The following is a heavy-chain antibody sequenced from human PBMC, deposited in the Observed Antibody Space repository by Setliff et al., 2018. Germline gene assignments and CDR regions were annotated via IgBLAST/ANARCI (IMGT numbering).Heavy chain of an antibody. Sequence: GGSLRLSCAASGFTFSSYWMSWVRQVPGKGLEWVANTKEDGSEKYYVDAVKGRFTISRDNAKNSLYLQMNSLRVEDTAVYYCARDPNRVLRGLLVSWGQGTLVTVSS. J-gene: IGHJ4*02. CDR2: TKEDGSEK. V-gene: IGHV3-7*01. CDR1: GFTFSSYW. CDR3: ARDPNRVLRGLLVS. D-gene: IGHD3-10*01.